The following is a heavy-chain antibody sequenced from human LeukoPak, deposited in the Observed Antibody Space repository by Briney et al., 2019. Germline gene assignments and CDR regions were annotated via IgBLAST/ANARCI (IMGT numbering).Heavy chain of an antibody. J-gene: IGHJ5*02. CDR3: ARGRLTTPNWFGP. V-gene: IGHV4-59*01. CDR2: LYNSGNT. Sequence: SGTLSLTCTVSGDSISSYYWTWLRQPPGKGLEWLGYLYNSGNTNYNPSLKSRVTMSVDTSKNQFSLRLTSVTAADTAVYYCARGRLTTPNWFGPWGQGILV. CDR1: GDSISSYY. D-gene: IGHD1/OR15-1a*01.